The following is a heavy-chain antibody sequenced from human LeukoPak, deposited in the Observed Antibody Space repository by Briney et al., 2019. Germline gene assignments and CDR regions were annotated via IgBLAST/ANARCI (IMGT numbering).Heavy chain of an antibody. D-gene: IGHD3-9*01. V-gene: IGHV1-18*01. CDR2: IGTYNGNT. Sequence: ASVKVSCKASGYTFTSYGISWVRQAPGQGLEWMGWIGTYNGNTNYAQKLQGRVTMTTDTSTSTAYMELRSLRSDDTAVYYCARDYGIPIIVQADYWGQGTLVTVSS. CDR3: ARDYGIPIIVQADY. CDR1: GYTFTSYG. J-gene: IGHJ4*02.